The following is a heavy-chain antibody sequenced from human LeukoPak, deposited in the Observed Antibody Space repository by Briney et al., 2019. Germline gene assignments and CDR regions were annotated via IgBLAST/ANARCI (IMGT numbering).Heavy chain of an antibody. J-gene: IGHJ3*02. V-gene: IGHV3-7*01. CDR3: ARERGATASAFDI. Sequence: GGSLRLSCAASGFTFSSYWMSWVRQAPGRGLEWVTNIKEDGSQKNYMGSVKGRFTISRDNAKNSLHLQMNSLTAEDTAVYFCARERGATASAFDIWGQGTMVTVSS. D-gene: IGHD3-16*01. CDR1: GFTFSSYW. CDR2: IKEDGSQK.